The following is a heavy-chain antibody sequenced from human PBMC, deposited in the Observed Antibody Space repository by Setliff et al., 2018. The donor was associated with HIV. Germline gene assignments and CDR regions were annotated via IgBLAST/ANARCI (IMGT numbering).Heavy chain of an antibody. CDR3: ARDLGYCTNGACPLTAEGAFDI. J-gene: IGHJ3*02. D-gene: IGHD2-8*01. CDR2: INPAGNPA. V-gene: IGHV1-46*01. CDR1: GYTFTSDY. Sequence: ASVKVSCTASGYTFTSDYNHWVRQAPGQGLEWMGIINPAGNPASYAQKFQGRVTITADQSTSTAYRELNSLRSEDTAMYYCARDLGYCTNGACPLTAEGAFDIWGQGTMVTVSS.